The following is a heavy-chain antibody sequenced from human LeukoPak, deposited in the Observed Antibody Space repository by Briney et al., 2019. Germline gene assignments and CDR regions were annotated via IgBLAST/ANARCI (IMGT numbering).Heavy chain of an antibody. CDR2: INPNSGGT. D-gene: IGHD1-26*01. Sequence: ASVKVSCKASGYTFTKYAMNWVRQAPGQGLEWMGWINPNSGGTNYAQKFQGRVTMTRDTSISTAYMELSSLRSEDTAVYYCARLRATRDYYYYMDVWGKGTTVTISS. CDR3: ARLRATRDYYYYMDV. V-gene: IGHV1-2*02. J-gene: IGHJ6*03. CDR1: GYTFTKYA.